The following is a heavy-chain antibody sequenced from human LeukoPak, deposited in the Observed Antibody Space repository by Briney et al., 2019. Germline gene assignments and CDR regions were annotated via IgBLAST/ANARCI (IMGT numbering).Heavy chain of an antibody. D-gene: IGHD2-21*01. V-gene: IGHV3-21*01. CDR3: ARGLAYCGGDCDHLDAFDI. J-gene: IGHJ3*02. CDR1: GFTFSSYS. CDR2: ISSSSSYI. Sequence: GGSLRLSCAASGFTFSSYSMNWVRQAPGKGLEWVSSISSSSSYIYYADSVKGRFTISRDNAKNSLYLQMSSLRAEGTAVYYCARGLAYCGGDCDHLDAFDIWGQGTMVTVSS.